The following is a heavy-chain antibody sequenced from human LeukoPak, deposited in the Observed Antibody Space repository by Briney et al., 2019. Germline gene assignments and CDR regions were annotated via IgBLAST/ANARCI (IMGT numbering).Heavy chain of an antibody. CDR2: INTNTGNP. D-gene: IGHD2-21*02. CDR1: GYTFTSYA. V-gene: IGHV7-4-1*02. CDR3: ARDPLGREAVTYNWFDP. Sequence: ASVKVSCKASGYTFTSYAMNWVRQAPGQGLEWMGWINTNTGNPTYAQGFTGRFVFSLDTSVSTAYLQISSLKAEDTAVYYCARDPLGREAVTYNWFDPWGQGTLVTVSS. J-gene: IGHJ5*02.